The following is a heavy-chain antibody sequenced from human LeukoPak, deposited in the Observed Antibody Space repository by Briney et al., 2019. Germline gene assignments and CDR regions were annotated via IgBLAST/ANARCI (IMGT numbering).Heavy chain of an antibody. D-gene: IGHD6-13*01. V-gene: IGHV1-46*01. J-gene: IGHJ3*02. CDR2: INPRCGST. CDR1: GYTFTSYY. Sequence: ASVKVSCKASGYTFTSYYMHWVRQAPGQGLEWMGLINPRCGSTSYAQKFQGRVTMTRDRSTSTVYMELSSLRSEDTAVYYCARDRSLYSSTWYVPRDGFDIWGQGTMVTVSS. CDR3: ARDRSLYSSTWYVPRDGFDI.